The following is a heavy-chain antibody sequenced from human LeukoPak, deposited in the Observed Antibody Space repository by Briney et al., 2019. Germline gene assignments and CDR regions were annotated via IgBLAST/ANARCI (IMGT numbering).Heavy chain of an antibody. V-gene: IGHV1-69*08. Sequence: SVKLSCKASGASFSSYTISWVRQAPGQGIEWMGRIIPILGRANYAHKFQGRGTITAVKSTSTAYMELSSLRPEDTAVYYCARDCNIVVVTAMLAYWGQGALVTVSS. CDR2: IIPILGRA. D-gene: IGHD2-21*02. CDR3: ARDCNIVVVTAMLAY. J-gene: IGHJ4*02. CDR1: GASFSSYT.